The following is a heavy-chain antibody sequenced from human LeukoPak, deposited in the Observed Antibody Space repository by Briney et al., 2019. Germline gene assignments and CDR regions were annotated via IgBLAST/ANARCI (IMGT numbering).Heavy chain of an antibody. CDR2: IKEDGSEK. J-gene: IGHJ4*02. CDR1: GFTFSSYW. D-gene: IGHD6-13*01. V-gene: IGHV3-7*03. Sequence: RGSLRLSCAASGFTFSSYWMSWVRQAPGKGLEWVANIKEDGSEKYYVDSVKGRFTISRDNAKNSLYLQMNSLSAEDTAVYYCARYSRSWLFFEYWGQGTLVTVSS. CDR3: ARYSRSWLFFEY.